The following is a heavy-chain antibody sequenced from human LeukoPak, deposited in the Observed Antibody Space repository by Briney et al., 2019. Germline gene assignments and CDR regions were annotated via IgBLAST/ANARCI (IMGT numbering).Heavy chain of an antibody. D-gene: IGHD6-13*01. V-gene: IGHV3-7*05. CDR1: GFTFSSYW. CDR2: INQDGSEK. CDR3: ARVLTGIAAAGTDAFDV. J-gene: IGHJ3*01. Sequence: GGSLRLSCAASGFTFSSYWVTWVGRAPGKGLGWVANINQDGSEKYYVDSVKGRFTISRDNAKNSLSLQMNSLTVEDTAVYYCARVLTGIAAAGTDAFDVWGQGTTVTVSS.